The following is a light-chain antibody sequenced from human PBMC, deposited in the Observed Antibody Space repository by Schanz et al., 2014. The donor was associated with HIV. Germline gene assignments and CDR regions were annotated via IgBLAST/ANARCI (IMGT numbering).Light chain of an antibody. CDR3: QQYGSSPRT. V-gene: IGKV3-20*01. CDR2: GAS. J-gene: IGKJ1*01. Sequence: EIVLTQSPGTLSLFPGERAALSCRASQTITSNFLAWYQQRPGQAPRLLIYGASNRATGIPARFSGGGSETDFTLSISGLEPEDFAVYYCQQYGSSPRTFGQGTKVEIK. CDR1: QTITSNF.